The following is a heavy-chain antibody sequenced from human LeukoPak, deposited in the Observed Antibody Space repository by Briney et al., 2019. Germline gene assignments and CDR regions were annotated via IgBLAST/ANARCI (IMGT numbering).Heavy chain of an antibody. Sequence: QPGGSLRLCCVDSGFTFSRYWMSWVRQAPGKGLEWVANIKQDGSEKYYVDSVKGRFTISRDNAKNSLYLQMNSLRAEDTAVYYCARDSAYYDFGYFDYWGQGTLVTVSS. J-gene: IGHJ4*02. V-gene: IGHV3-7*01. D-gene: IGHD3-3*01. CDR3: ARDSAYYDFGYFDY. CDR1: GFTFSRYW. CDR2: IKQDGSEK.